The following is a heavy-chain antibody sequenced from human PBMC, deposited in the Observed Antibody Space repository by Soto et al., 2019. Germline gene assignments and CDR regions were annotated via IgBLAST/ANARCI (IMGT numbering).Heavy chain of an antibody. V-gene: IGHV3-66*01. CDR1: GFTVGISY. J-gene: IGHJ4*02. CDR2: IYSGGET. Sequence: DVQLVESGGALVQPGGSLRLSCAASGFTVGISYMSWVRHVPGKGLEWVSIIYSGGETYYAASVKDRFTISRDNSKNTCYLQMNSLRAEDSAMYYCAKRSYCPSTPCFDYWGQGTLVTVSS. CDR3: AKRSYCPSTPCFDY. D-gene: IGHD1-26*01.